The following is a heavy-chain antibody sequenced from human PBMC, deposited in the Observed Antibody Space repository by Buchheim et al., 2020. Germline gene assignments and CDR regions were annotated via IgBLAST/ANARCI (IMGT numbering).Heavy chain of an antibody. CDR1: GYTFSSYD. J-gene: IGHJ4*02. Sequence: QVQLVQSGAEVKKPGASVKVSCKASGYTFSSYDINWVRQATGQGLEWMGWMNPNSGNTGYAQKFQGRVTMTRNPSVSPAYMELSSLRSEDTALYYCARSPSWPNHYGDYYLDYWGQGTL. CDR2: MNPNSGNT. D-gene: IGHD4-17*01. CDR3: ARSPSWPNHYGDYYLDY. V-gene: IGHV1-8*01.